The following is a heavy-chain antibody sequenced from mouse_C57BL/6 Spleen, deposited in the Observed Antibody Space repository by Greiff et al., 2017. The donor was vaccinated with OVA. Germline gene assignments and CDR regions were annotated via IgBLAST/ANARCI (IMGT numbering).Heavy chain of an antibody. CDR3: ATHYYDAMDY. CDR1: GFTFSDYY. J-gene: IGHJ4*01. Sequence: EVMLVESGGGLVQPGGSLKLSCAASGFTFSDYYMYWVRQTPEKRLEWVAYISNGGGSTYYPDTVKGRFTISRDNAKNTLYLQMSRLKSEDTAMYYCATHYYDAMDYWGQGTSVTVSS. D-gene: IGHD1-2*01. CDR2: ISNGGGST. V-gene: IGHV5-12*01.